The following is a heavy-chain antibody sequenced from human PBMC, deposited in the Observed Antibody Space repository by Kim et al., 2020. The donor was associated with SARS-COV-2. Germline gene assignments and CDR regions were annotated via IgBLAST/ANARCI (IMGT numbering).Heavy chain of an antibody. Sequence: PSHRSRVTLTGDTAKNQFSLKLSSGTAADTAVYYCARAPMRVVVIVWFDPWGQGTLVTVSS. V-gene: IGHV4-31*02. J-gene: IGHJ5*02. CDR3: ARAPMRVVVIVWFDP. D-gene: IGHD3-22*01.